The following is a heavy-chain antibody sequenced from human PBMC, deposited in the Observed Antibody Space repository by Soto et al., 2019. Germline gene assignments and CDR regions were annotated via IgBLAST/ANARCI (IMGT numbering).Heavy chain of an antibody. CDR3: AREDSGGYDYVWGGPFDY. CDR1: GGTFSSYA. Sequence: QVQLVQSGAEVKKPGSSVKVSSKASGGTFSSYAISWVRQAPGQGLEWMGGIIPIFGTANYAQKFQGRVTITADESTSTAYMELSSLRSEDTAVYYCAREDSGGYDYVWGGPFDYWGQGTLVTVSS. D-gene: IGHD3-16*01. J-gene: IGHJ4*02. CDR2: IIPIFGTA. V-gene: IGHV1-69*12.